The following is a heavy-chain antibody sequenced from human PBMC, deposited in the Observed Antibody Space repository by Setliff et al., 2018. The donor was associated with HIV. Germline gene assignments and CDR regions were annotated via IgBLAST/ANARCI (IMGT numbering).Heavy chain of an antibody. Sequence: SETLSLTCTVSGGSISSYYWSWIRQPAGKGLEWIGRIYTSGDTNYNPSLKSRVTMSIDTSKNQFSLKLSSVTAADTAVYYCARGLPYYYDSSGYYYFDYWGQGTLVTVSS. V-gene: IGHV4-4*07. CDR1: GGSISSYY. D-gene: IGHD3-22*01. CDR2: IYTSGDT. J-gene: IGHJ4*02. CDR3: ARGLPYYYDSSGYYYFDY.